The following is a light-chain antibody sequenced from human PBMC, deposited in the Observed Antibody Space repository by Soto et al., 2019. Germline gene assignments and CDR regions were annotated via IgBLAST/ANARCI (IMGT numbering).Light chain of an antibody. V-gene: IGLV1-40*01. CDR3: QSYDSSLSGFVV. CDR2: DNS. Sequence: QAVLTQPPSVSGAPGQRVTISCTGSSSNIGAGYDVHWYQQLPGTAPKLLIYDNSNRPSGVPDRFSGSKSGTSASLAITGLQAEDEADYYCQSYDSSLSGFVVFGTGTKVTVL. J-gene: IGLJ1*01. CDR1: SSNIGAGYD.